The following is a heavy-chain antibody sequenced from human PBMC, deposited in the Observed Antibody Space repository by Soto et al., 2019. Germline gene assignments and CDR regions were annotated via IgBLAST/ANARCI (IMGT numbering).Heavy chain of an antibody. CDR3: GKDITVRGIYWFDP. CDR2: ISYDGSNK. J-gene: IGHJ5*02. D-gene: IGHD3-10*01. CDR1: GFTLSSYG. Sequence: QVQLVESGGGVVQPGRSLRLSCAASGFTLSSYGMHWVRQAPARGLVWVAVISYDGSNKYYADSVKGRFTISRDNSKNTLYLQMNSLRAEDTAVYYCGKDITVRGIYWFDPWGQGTLVTVSS. V-gene: IGHV3-30*18.